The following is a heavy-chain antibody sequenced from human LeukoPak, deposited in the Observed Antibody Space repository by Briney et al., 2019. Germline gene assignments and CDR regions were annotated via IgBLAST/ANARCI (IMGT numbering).Heavy chain of an antibody. V-gene: IGHV3-21*01. CDR1: GFTFSSYS. CDR3: ASPLGYSSGWVN. Sequence: GGSLRLSCAASGFTFSSYSMNWVRQAPGKGLEWVSSISSSSSYIYYADSVEGRFTISRDNAKNSLYLQMNSLRAEDTAVYYCASPLGYSSGWVNWGQGTLVTVSS. J-gene: IGHJ4*02. D-gene: IGHD6-19*01. CDR2: ISSSSSYI.